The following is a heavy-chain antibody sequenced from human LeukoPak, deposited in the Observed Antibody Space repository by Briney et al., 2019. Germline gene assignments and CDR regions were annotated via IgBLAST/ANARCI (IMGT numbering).Heavy chain of an antibody. Sequence: GGSLRLSCAASGFTFSSYGMHWVRQAPGKGLEWVAVISYDGSNKYYADSVKGRFTISRDNSKNTLYLQMNSLRVEDTAVYYCAREGADGYNVGFDYWGQGTLVTVSS. CDR2: ISYDGSNK. V-gene: IGHV3-30*03. CDR1: GFTFSSYG. D-gene: IGHD5-24*01. CDR3: AREGADGYNVGFDY. J-gene: IGHJ4*02.